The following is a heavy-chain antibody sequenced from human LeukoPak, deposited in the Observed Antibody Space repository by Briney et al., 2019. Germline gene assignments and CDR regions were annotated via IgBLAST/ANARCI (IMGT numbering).Heavy chain of an antibody. D-gene: IGHD3-10*01. V-gene: IGHV1-46*01. CDR3: ARAPQSMVLDY. J-gene: IGHJ4*02. CDR1: GYTFTSYY. Sequence: ASVNVSCKASGYTFTSYYMHWVRQAPGQGLEWMGIINPSGGSTSYAQKFQGRVTMTRDTSTSTVYMELSSLRSEDTAVYYCARAPQSMVLDYWDQGTLVTVPS. CDR2: INPSGGST.